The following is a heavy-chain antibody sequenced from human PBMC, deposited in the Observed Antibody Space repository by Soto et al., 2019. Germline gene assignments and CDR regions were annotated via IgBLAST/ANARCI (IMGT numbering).Heavy chain of an antibody. Sequence: PSETLSLTCTVSGGSISSYYWSWIRQPPGKGLEWIGYIYYSGGTNYNPSLKSRVTISVDTSKNQFSLKLSSVTAADTAVYYCARSSGWYYFDYWAREPWSPSPQ. CDR3: ARSSGWYYFDY. D-gene: IGHD6-19*01. V-gene: IGHV4-59*01. J-gene: IGHJ4*02. CDR1: GGSISSYY. CDR2: IYYSGGT.